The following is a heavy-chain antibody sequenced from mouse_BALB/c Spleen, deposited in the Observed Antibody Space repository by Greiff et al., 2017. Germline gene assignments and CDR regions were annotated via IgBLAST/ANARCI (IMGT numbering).Heavy chain of an antibody. CDR2: ISSGGSYT. V-gene: IGHV5-9-4*01. CDR1: GFTFSSYA. CDR3: ARNWDVRGAWFAY. J-gene: IGHJ3*01. Sequence: EVQGVESGGGLVKPGGSLKLSCAASGFTFSSYAMSWVRQSPEKRLEWVAEISSGGSYTYYPDTVTGRFTISRDNAKNTLYLEMSSLRSEDTAMYYCARNWDVRGAWFAYWGQGTLVTVSA. D-gene: IGHD4-1*01.